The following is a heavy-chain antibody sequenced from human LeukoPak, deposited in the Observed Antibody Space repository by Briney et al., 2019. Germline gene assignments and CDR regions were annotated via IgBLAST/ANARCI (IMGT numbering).Heavy chain of an antibody. CDR1: GGXITSISYY. V-gene: IGHV4-39*02. D-gene: IGHD3-10*01. CDR2: IYYSGST. J-gene: IGHJ4*02. Sequence: PSETLSLTCAVYGGXITSISYYWGWVRQPPGKGLEWIGSIYYSGSTYYNPSLKSRVTISIDTSKNHFSLKLSSVTAADTAVYYCARTKLLWFGESDYWGQGTLVTVSS. CDR3: ARTKLLWFGESDY.